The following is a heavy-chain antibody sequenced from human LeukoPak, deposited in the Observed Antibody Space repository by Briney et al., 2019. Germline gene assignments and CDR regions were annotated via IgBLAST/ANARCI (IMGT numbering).Heavy chain of an antibody. Sequence: GGSLRLSCAASGFTFSIYAMSWVRQAPGKGLEWVAVISYDGSNKYYADSVKGRFTISRDNSKNTLYLQMNSLRAEDTAVYYCAKGPTVYYDSSGDQLGYWGQGTLVTVSS. J-gene: IGHJ4*02. D-gene: IGHD3-22*01. CDR2: ISYDGSNK. V-gene: IGHV3-30*18. CDR1: GFTFSIYA. CDR3: AKGPTVYYDSSGDQLGY.